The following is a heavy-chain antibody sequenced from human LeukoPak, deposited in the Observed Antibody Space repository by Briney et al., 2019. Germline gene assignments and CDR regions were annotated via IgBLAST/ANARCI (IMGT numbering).Heavy chain of an antibody. V-gene: IGHV4-59*08. CDR2: IYYSGST. CDR1: GGSISNYY. Sequence: SQTLSLTCTVSGGSISNYYWSWIRQPPGKGLEWIGYIYYSGSTNYNPSLKSRVTISVDTSKNQFSLKLTSVTAAETAVYFCARHTTNSHVYYYGMDVWGQGTTVTVSS. D-gene: IGHD1-1*01. J-gene: IGHJ6*02. CDR3: ARHTTNSHVYYYGMDV.